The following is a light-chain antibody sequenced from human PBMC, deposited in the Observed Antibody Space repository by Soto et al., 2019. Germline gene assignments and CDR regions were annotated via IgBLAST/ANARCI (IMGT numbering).Light chain of an antibody. CDR3: QQYGSSPRT. CDR1: QSVSSGY. CDR2: DAS. Sequence: IVLTQSPGTLSLSPWERGTLSCRASQSVSSGYLAWYQQKPGQAPRLLIYDASSRATGIPDRFSGSGSGTDFTLTISRLEPEDFAVYYCQQYGSSPRTFGQGTKVDIK. V-gene: IGKV3-20*01. J-gene: IGKJ1*01.